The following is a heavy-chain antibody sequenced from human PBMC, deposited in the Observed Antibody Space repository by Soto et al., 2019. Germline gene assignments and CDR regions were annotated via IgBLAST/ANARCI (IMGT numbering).Heavy chain of an antibody. Sequence: GGSLRLSCAASGFTISGNYITWVRQAPGKGLEWVSVIFSGDNTFYSDSVKGRFTISRDSSKNTVYLQMNRLRGDDTAVYFCATGLTLPVRPSFDTWGQGTLVTVS. CDR1: GFTISGNY. V-gene: IGHV3-53*01. J-gene: IGHJ5*02. CDR3: ATGLTLPVRPSFDT. D-gene: IGHD2-21*02. CDR2: IFSGDNT.